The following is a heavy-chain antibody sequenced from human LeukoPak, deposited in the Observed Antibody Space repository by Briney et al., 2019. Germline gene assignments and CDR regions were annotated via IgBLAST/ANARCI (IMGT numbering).Heavy chain of an antibody. CDR3: ARARYGSGSYYRANWFDP. CDR2: INHSGST. Sequence: PSETLSLTCAVYGGSFSGYYWGWIRQPPGKGLEWIGEINHSGSTNYNPSLKSRVTISVDTSKNQFSLKLSSVTAADTAVHYCARARYGSGSYYRANWFDPWGQGTLVTVSS. D-gene: IGHD3-10*01. V-gene: IGHV4-34*01. CDR1: GGSFSGYY. J-gene: IGHJ5*02.